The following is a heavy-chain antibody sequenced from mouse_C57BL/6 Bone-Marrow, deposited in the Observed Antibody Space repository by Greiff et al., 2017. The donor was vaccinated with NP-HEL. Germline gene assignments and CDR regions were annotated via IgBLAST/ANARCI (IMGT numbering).Heavy chain of an antibody. CDR1: GFNIKDDY. D-gene: IGHD1-1*02. V-gene: IGHV14-4*01. CDR3: TTPPYYRGAMDY. CDR2: IDPENGDT. J-gene: IGHJ4*01. Sequence: EVQLQQSGAELVRPGASVKLSCTASGFNIKDDYMHWVKQRPEQGLEWIGWIDPENGDTEYASKFQGKATITADTSSNTAYLQLSSLTSEDTAVYYCTTPPYYRGAMDYWGQGTSVTVSS.